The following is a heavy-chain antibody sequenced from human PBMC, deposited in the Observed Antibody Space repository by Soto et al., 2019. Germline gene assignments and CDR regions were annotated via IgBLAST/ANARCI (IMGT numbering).Heavy chain of an antibody. CDR3: ARVSEWELLGDYFDY. CDR2: INAGNGNT. Sequence: GASVKVSCKASGYTFTSYAMHWVRQAPGQRLEWMGWINAGNGNTKYSQKFQGRVTITRDTSASTAYMELSSLRSEDTAVYYCARVSEWELLGDYFDYWGQGTLVTVSS. J-gene: IGHJ4*02. V-gene: IGHV1-3*01. D-gene: IGHD1-26*01. CDR1: GYTFTSYA.